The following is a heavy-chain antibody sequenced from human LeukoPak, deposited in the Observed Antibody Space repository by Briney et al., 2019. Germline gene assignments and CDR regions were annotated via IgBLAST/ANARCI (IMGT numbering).Heavy chain of an antibody. J-gene: IGHJ4*02. CDR2: IYTSGST. Sequence: SETLSLTCTVSGGSISSGSYYWSWIRQPAGKGLEWIGRIYTSGSTNYNPSLKSRVTISVDTSKNQYSLKLSSVTAADTAVYYCARALVAAATLDYWGQGTLVTVSS. V-gene: IGHV4-61*02. CDR3: ARALVAAATLDY. D-gene: IGHD6-13*01. CDR1: GGSISSGSYY.